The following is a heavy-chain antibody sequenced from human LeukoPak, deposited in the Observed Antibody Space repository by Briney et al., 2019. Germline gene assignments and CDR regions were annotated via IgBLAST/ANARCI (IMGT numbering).Heavy chain of an antibody. J-gene: IGHJ4*02. D-gene: IGHD3-3*01. V-gene: IGHV4-34*01. CDR2: INHSGST. CDR3: VKEYHSRGFGAYFDY. Sequence: PSETLSLTCAVYGGSFSGYYWSWIRQPPGKGLEWIGEINHSGSTNYNPSLKSRVTISVDTSKNQFSLKLSSVTAADTAVYYCVKEYHSRGFGAYFDYWGQGTLVTVSS. CDR1: GGSFSGYY.